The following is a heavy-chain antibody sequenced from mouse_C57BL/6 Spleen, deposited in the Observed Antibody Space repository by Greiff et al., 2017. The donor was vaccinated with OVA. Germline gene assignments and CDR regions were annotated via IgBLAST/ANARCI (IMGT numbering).Heavy chain of an antibody. CDR1: GYTFTSYG. CDR3: GSPGLYYGNYGGFCY. J-gene: IGHJ2*01. V-gene: IGHV1-81*01. Sequence: VQLQQSGAELARPGASVKLSCKASGYTFTSYGISWVKQRTGQGLEWIGEIYPRSGNTYYNEKFKGKATLTADKSSSTAYMELRSLTSEDSAVYFCGSPGLYYGNYGGFCYRGQGNTLTGSS. D-gene: IGHD2-1*01. CDR2: IYPRSGNT.